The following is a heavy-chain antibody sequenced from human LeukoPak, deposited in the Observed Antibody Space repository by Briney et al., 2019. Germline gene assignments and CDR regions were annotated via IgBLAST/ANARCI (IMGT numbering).Heavy chain of an antibody. CDR2: IDPKSGGT. CDR1: GYTFTDYY. Sequence: ASVKVSCKASGYTFTDYYIHWVRQAPGQGLEWMGWIDPKSGGTNYAQKFQGRVTMTRDTSISTAYMELSRLRSDDTAVYYCARVGDTTYYDILTGYPGGHWGQGTLVTVSS. D-gene: IGHD3-9*01. J-gene: IGHJ4*02. CDR3: ARVGDTTYYDILTGYPGGH. V-gene: IGHV1-2*02.